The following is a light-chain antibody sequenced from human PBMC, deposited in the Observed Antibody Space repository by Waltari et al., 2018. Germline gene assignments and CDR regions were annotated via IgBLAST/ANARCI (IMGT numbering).Light chain of an antibody. Sequence: DILVTQSPLSLPVPPGEPASISCRSSQRRLRSNGNSYFDWYLQKPGQSPQLLIYLGSKRASGVPDMCRGSGSGTEFTLKISRVEAEDVGVYDCMQSLQALWTCGQGTKVEIK. CDR2: LGS. J-gene: IGKJ1*01. CDR1: QRRLRSNGNSY. V-gene: IGKV2-28*01. CDR3: MQSLQALWT.